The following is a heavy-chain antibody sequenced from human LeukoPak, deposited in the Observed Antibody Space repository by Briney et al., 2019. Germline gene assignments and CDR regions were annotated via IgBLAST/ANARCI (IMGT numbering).Heavy chain of an antibody. CDR1: GYTLTELS. CDR2: FDPEDGET. CDR3: ATYDDSSGYYFVY. D-gene: IGHD3-22*01. V-gene: IGHV1-24*01. J-gene: IGHJ4*02. Sequence: GASVKVSCKVSGYTLTELSMHWVRQAPGKGLEWMGGFDPEDGETIYAQKFQGRVTMTEDTSTDTAYMELSSLKSEDTAVYYCATYDDSSGYYFVYWGQGTLVTVSS.